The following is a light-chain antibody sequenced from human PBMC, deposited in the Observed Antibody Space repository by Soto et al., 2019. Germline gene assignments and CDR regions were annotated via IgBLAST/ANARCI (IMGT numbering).Light chain of an antibody. V-gene: IGKV3-11*01. CDR3: QQGNNWPLT. Sequence: EVVLTQSPATLSVSPGERATLSCRASQSVSRYLAWYQQKPGQAPRLLIYDASNRATGTPARFSGSGSGTDFTLTISSLEPEDFAVYYCQQGNNWPLTFGGGTKVEIK. CDR2: DAS. J-gene: IGKJ4*01. CDR1: QSVSRY.